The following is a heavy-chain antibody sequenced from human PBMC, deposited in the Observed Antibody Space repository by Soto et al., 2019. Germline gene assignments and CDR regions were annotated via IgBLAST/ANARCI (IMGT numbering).Heavy chain of an antibody. CDR1: GFTFSSYE. CDR3: ATSLSGYYYSY. Sequence: PGGSLRLSCAASGFTFSSYEMMWVRQVPGKGLEWVSYIHNSRGSAIYYADSVKGRFTISRDNAENSLYLQMNSLRAEDTAVYYCATSLSGYYYSYWGQGTLVTVSS. J-gene: IGHJ4*02. D-gene: IGHD3-22*01. V-gene: IGHV3-48*03. CDR2: IHNSRGSAI.